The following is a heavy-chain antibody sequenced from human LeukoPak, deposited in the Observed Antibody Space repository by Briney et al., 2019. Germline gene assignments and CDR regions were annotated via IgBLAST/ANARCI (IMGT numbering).Heavy chain of an antibody. CDR1: GYTFTGYY. CDR3: ARSSTLIVVVPAEYYMDV. D-gene: IGHD2-2*01. V-gene: IGHV1-2*02. J-gene: IGHJ6*03. CDR2: INPNSGGT. Sequence: ASVKVSCKASGYTFTGYYMHWVRQAPGQGLEWMGWINPNSGGTNYAQKFQGRVTMTRDTFISTAYMELSRLRSDDTAVYYCARSSTLIVVVPAEYYMDVWGKGTTVTVSS.